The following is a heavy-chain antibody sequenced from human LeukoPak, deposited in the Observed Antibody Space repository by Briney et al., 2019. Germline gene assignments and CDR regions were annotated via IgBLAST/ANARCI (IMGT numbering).Heavy chain of an antibody. J-gene: IGHJ4*02. CDR2: IYYSGST. Sequence: SETLSLTCTVSGGSISSISYYWGWIRQPPGKGLEWIGSIYYSGSTNYNPSLKSRVTISVDTSKNQFSLKLSSVTAADTAVYYCARLGPTYSDILTGYYLGGGYFDYWGQGTLVTVSS. D-gene: IGHD3-9*01. CDR1: GGSISSISYY. V-gene: IGHV4-39*07. CDR3: ARLGPTYSDILTGYYLGGGYFDY.